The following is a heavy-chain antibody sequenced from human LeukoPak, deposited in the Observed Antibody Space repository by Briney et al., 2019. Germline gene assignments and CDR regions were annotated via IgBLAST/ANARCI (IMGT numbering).Heavy chain of an antibody. CDR1: GFTFRNYV. J-gene: IGHJ4*02. D-gene: IGHD3-10*01. CDR3: AREGYYGSGSPPSLYFDY. Sequence: GGSLRLSCAASGFTFRNYVIHWVRQAPGKGLEWVAVTSSDLNVRLYADSVKGRFTISRDNSRSTLYLQMNSLRPEDTAIYYCAREGYYGSGSPPSLYFDYWGQGTLVTVSS. CDR2: TSSDLNVR. V-gene: IGHV3-30-3*01.